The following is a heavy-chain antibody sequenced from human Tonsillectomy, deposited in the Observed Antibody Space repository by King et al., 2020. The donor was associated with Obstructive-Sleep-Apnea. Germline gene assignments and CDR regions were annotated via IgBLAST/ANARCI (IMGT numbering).Heavy chain of an antibody. Sequence: VQLVESGGGTVQPGGSLRLSCAASGFAFDSFAMSWVRQAPGKGLEWVSTISGSGSSTYYADSVKGRFTISRDNSKMYLQMNSLRAEDTAVYYCAKEGSYYGSGSYYTDYWGQGTLVTVSS. D-gene: IGHD3-10*01. J-gene: IGHJ4*02. CDR2: ISGSGSST. CDR3: AKEGSYYGSGSYYTDY. V-gene: IGHV3-23*04. CDR1: GFAFDSFA.